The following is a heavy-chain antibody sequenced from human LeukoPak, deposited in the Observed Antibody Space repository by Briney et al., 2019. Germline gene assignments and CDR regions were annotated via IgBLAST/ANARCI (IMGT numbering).Heavy chain of an antibody. CDR2: IIPILGIA. CDR1: GGTFSSYA. V-gene: IGHV1-69*04. D-gene: IGHD1-26*01. J-gene: IGHJ3*01. Sequence: SVKVSCEASGGTFSSYAISWVRQAPGHGLEWMGRIIPILGIANYAQKFPGRVTITADKSTSTAYLELTSLRSHDTAVYYLAREPYTTTTSRIGSSVVWGQGTMVTVSS. CDR3: AREPYTTTTSRIGSSVV.